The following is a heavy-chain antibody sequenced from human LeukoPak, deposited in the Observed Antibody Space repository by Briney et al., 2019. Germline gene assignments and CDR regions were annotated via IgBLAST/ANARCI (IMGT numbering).Heavy chain of an antibody. V-gene: IGHV3-23*01. J-gene: IGHJ5*02. CDR3: AEDSNPGYYDSAFGIA. D-gene: IGHD3-10*01. Sequence: GGSLRLSCAASGFTFSSYAMSWVRQAPGKGREWVSAISGSGGSKYYADSVKGRFTISRNNSKNTMYLQMNSLRAEDTAVYYCAEDSNPGYYDSAFGIAWGQGTLVTVSS. CDR2: ISGSGGSK. CDR1: GFTFSSYA.